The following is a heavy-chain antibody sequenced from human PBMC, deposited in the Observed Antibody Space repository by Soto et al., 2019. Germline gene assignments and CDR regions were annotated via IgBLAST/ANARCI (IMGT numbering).Heavy chain of an antibody. V-gene: IGHV3-7*05. CDR2: VKQDGSEK. CDR3: ARGGGHTYGRLPGVY. CDR1: GLTLSTYW. J-gene: IGHJ4*02. D-gene: IGHD5-18*01. Sequence: EVQLVESGGGLVQRGGSLSLSCAASGLTLSTYWMTWVRQAPGKGLEWVAHVKQDGSEKYNVDSVKGRFTISRDIAKNSLYLQMNSLRGEDTAVYYCARGGGHTYGRLPGVYWGQGILVTVSS.